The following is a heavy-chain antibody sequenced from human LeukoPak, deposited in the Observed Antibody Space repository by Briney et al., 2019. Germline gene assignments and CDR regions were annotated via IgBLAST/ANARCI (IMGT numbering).Heavy chain of an antibody. CDR2: MFYSGSA. Sequence: AETESLTCTVSGDSVSSGSYYWSWIRQPPGKGLEWIGYMFYSGSANYNPYLKSRVTISVDTSKNQFSLKLNSVTAADTAVYYCALGQFSDGSYLDYWGQGAPVTLSS. J-gene: IGHJ4*02. CDR1: GDSVSSGSYY. CDR3: ALGQFSDGSYLDY. V-gene: IGHV4-61*01. D-gene: IGHD5-18*01.